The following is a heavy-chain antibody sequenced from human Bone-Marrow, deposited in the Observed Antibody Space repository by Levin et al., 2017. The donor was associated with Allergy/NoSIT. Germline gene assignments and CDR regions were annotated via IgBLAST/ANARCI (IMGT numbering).Heavy chain of an antibody. CDR1: GDSLSSGAYY. CDR3: ARGRRPPSYDFPHQFDY. V-gene: IGHV4-31*03. CDR2: IYKSGRS. D-gene: IGHD3-3*01. J-gene: IGHJ4*02. Sequence: SETLSLNCNVFGDSLSSGAYYWSWMRQHPGKGLEWIGSIYKSGRSYYNPSLESRVSMSVDTSYNHFSLTLSFVTAADTAMYYCARGRRPPSYDFPHQFDYWGQGTLVTVSS.